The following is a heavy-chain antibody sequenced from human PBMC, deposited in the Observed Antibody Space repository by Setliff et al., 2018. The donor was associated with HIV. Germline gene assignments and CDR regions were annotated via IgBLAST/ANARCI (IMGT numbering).Heavy chain of an antibody. J-gene: IGHJ4*02. V-gene: IGHV1-8*02. CDR3: ARAPRGVGSSSYFDY. D-gene: IGHD2-2*01. CDR2: MNPDSGNT. Sequence: ASVKVSCKTSGYTFTSFDINWVRQATGQGLEWMGWMNPDSGNTGYAQKFRGRVTMTRKTSTSTAFMELISLRSEDTAVYYCARAPRGVGSSSYFDYWGQGALVTVSS. CDR1: GYTFTSFD.